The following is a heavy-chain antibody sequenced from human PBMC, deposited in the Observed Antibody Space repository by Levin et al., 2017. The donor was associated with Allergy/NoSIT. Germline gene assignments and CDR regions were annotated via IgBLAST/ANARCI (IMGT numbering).Heavy chain of an antibody. V-gene: IGHV3-30*04. CDR1: GFTLSSHG. CDR3: ARSRAMGGIPFFGMDV. D-gene: IGHD6-19*01. J-gene: IGHJ6*02. Sequence: GGSLRLSCTASGFTLSSHGLHWVRQVPGKGLEWVAGISFDGRSQMYADPVKGRFTISRDNSKNMLYLQMNNLRPEETGMYYCARSRAMGGIPFFGMDVWGPGTRVTVSS. CDR2: ISFDGRSQ.